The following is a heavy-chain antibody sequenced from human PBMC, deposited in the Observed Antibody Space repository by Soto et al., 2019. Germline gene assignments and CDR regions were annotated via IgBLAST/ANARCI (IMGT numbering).Heavy chain of an antibody. CDR1: GFTFSSFG. Sequence: GGSLRLSCAASGFTFSSFGMHWVRQAPGKGLEWVASIGYDGSVIYYADSVRGRFTISRDNSKNTLYLQMNSLRAEDTAVYYCAKSIQYSYGSPVDYWGQGTLVTVSS. D-gene: IGHD5-18*01. CDR3: AKSIQYSYGSPVDY. CDR2: IGYDGSVI. V-gene: IGHV3-30*02. J-gene: IGHJ4*02.